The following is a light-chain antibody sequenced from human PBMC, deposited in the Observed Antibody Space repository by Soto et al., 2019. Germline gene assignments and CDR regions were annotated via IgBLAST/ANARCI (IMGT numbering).Light chain of an antibody. CDR2: LNSDGSH. CDR1: SGHSSYA. CDR3: QTWGTGIQV. J-gene: IGLJ2*01. Sequence: QSVLTQSPSASASLGASVKLTCTLSSGHSSYAIAWHQQQPEKGPRYLMKLNSDGSHSKGDGIPDRFSGSISGAERYLTISGLQSEDEADYYCQTWGTGIQVFGGGTKLTVL. V-gene: IGLV4-69*01.